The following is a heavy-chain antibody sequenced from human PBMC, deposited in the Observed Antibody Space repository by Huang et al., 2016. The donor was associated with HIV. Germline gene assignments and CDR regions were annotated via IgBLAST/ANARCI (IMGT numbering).Heavy chain of an antibody. CDR3: ARDPEQTSSDPYYFDY. D-gene: IGHD2-2*01. CDR2: RNWNGGST. V-gene: IGHV3-20*03. J-gene: IGHJ4*02. Sequence: EWVSARNWNGGSTAYADSVKGRFTISRDNAKNSVYLQMNSLRVEATALYCCARDPEQTSSDPYYFDYWGQGTLVTVSS.